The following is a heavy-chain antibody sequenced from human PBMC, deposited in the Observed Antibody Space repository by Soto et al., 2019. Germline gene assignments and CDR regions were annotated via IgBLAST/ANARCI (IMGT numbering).Heavy chain of an antibody. J-gene: IGHJ5*02. Sequence: GGSLRLSCAASGFTFRSFTMNWVRQAPGKGLEWVSTISSNSAYIYYTDALRGRFTISRDNAKNSLHLQMNSLRAEDTAVYYCTGDASRDSSARGWFDPWGPGTLVTVSS. V-gene: IGHV3-21*01. CDR2: ISSNSAYI. D-gene: IGHD6-13*01. CDR1: GFTFRSFT. CDR3: TGDASRDSSARGWFDP.